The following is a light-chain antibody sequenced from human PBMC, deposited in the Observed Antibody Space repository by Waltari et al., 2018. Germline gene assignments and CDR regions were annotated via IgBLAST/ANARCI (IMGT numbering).Light chain of an antibody. J-gene: IGKJ4*01. CDR3: QQVNRFPLT. Sequence: DIQRTQSPSSVPASVGDRVTITCRARQVISRWLAWYQQKPGKAPKLLISAAFSVQNGVPSRFSGSGSVTHFPRPIDSLQPEDFATYYCQQVNRFPLTFGGGTKVEIK. CDR2: AAF. CDR1: QVISRW. V-gene: IGKV1-12*01.